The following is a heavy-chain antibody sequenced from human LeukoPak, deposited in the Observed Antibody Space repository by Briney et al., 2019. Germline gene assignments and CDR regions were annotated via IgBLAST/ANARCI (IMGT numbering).Heavy chain of an antibody. D-gene: IGHD3-16*01. CDR3: ARAVLTAKTGGAFDI. CDR2: INPSGGST. CDR1: GYTFTIYY. J-gene: IGHJ3*02. Sequence: GASVKVSCKASGYTFTIYYMHWVRQAPGQGLEWMGIINPSGGSTSYAQKFQGRVTMTRDMSTSTVYMELSSLRSEDTAVYYCARAVLTAKTGGAFDIWGQGTMVTVSS. V-gene: IGHV1-46*01.